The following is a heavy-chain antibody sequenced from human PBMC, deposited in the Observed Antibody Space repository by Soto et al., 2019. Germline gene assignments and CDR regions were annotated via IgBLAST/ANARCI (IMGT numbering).Heavy chain of an antibody. Sequence: PXGALILSCAASGFTCSNYRMHWVRQAPGKGLEWVAVISYDGSNKYYADSVKGRFTISRDNSKNTLYLQMNSLRAEDTAVYYCAKDKDKIIAAADFSAFGFDYWGQGSLVTVSS. D-gene: IGHD6-13*01. CDR1: GFTCSNYR. CDR2: ISYDGSNK. J-gene: IGHJ4*02. CDR3: AKDKDKIIAAADFSAFGFDY. V-gene: IGHV3-30*18.